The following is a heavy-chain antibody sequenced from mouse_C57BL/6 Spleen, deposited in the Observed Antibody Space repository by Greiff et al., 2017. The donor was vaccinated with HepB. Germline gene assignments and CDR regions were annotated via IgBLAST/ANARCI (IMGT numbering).Heavy chain of an antibody. Sequence: VQLQQPGAELVKPGASVKLSCKASGYTFTSYWMHWVKQRPGQGLEWIGMIHPNSGSTNYNEKFKSKATLTVDKSSSTAYMQLSSLTSEDSAVYYCARPLYGSSPYYYAMDYWGQGTSVTVSS. CDR3: ARPLYGSSPYYYAMDY. V-gene: IGHV1-64*01. CDR2: IHPNSGST. D-gene: IGHD1-1*01. J-gene: IGHJ4*01. CDR1: GYTFTSYW.